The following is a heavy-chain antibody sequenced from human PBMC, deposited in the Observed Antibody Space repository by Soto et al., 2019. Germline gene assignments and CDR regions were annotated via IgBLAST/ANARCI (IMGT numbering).Heavy chain of an antibody. Sequence: EVQLVESGGGLIQPGGSLRLSCAVSGFTVSNNYMSWVRQAPGKELEGVSVIYSGGYTAYGDSVKGRFTISRDNSKTQLYLQIKSRGAHTPAVFYCATQPGGGGYWGQGTLVTVSS. CDR2: IYSGGYT. CDR1: GFTVSNNY. V-gene: IGHV3-53*01. CDR3: ATQPGGGGY. D-gene: IGHD3-10*01. J-gene: IGHJ4*02.